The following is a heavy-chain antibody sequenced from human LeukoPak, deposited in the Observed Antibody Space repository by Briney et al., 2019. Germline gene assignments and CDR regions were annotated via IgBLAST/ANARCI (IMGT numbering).Heavy chain of an antibody. D-gene: IGHD2-21*02. CDR3: AKGFLAYCGGDCYFFDY. V-gene: IGHV3-23*01. Sequence: GGSLRLSCAASGFTFSSYAMSWVRQAPGKGLEWVSAISGSGGSTYYADSVKGRFTISRDNSKNTLYLQMNSLRAEDTAVYYCAKGFLAYCGGDCYFFDYWGQGTLVTVSS. CDR1: GFTFSSYA. CDR2: ISGSGGST. J-gene: IGHJ4*02.